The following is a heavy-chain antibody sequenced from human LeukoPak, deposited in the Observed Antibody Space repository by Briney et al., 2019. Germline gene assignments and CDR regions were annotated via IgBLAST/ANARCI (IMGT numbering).Heavy chain of an antibody. J-gene: IGHJ4*02. D-gene: IGHD3-22*01. V-gene: IGHV3-7*01. CDR1: GFTFSSYW. Sequence: GGSLRLSCAVSGFTFSSYWMNRVRQAPGKGLEWVANINQDGSEKYYVDSVKGRFTISRDNAKNSLYLQMNSLRAEDTAMYYCARVTGDTSSYRPCNYWGQGTLVTVSS. CDR2: INQDGSEK. CDR3: ARVTGDTSSYRPCNY.